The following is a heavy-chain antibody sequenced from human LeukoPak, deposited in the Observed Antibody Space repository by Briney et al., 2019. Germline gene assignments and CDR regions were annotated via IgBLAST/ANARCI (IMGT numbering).Heavy chain of an antibody. V-gene: IGHV1-2*02. CDR1: GYTLTGYF. Sequence: ASVKVSCKASGYTLTGYFMHWVRQAPGQGLEWMGWINPNSGGTNYAQKFQGRVTMTRDTSISTAYMELSRLRSDDTAVYYCARAPSGRYDSSGYYYLYWGQGTLVTVSS. D-gene: IGHD3-22*01. CDR3: ARAPSGRYDSSGYYYLY. J-gene: IGHJ4*02. CDR2: INPNSGGT.